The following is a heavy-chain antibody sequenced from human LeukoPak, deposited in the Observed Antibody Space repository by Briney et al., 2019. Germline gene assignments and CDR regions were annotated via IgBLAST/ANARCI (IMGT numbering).Heavy chain of an antibody. Sequence: PSETLSLTCTVSGGSISSYYWSWTRQPPGKGLEWIGYIYTSGSTNYNPSLKSRVTISVDTSKNQFSLKLSSVTAADTAVYYCARLYCSSTSCPIDPWGQGTLVTVSS. CDR3: ARLYCSSTSCPIDP. V-gene: IGHV4-4*09. D-gene: IGHD2-2*01. CDR2: IYTSGST. J-gene: IGHJ5*02. CDR1: GGSISSYY.